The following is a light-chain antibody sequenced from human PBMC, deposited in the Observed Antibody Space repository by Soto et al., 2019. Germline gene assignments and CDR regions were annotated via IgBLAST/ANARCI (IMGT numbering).Light chain of an antibody. Sequence: DIQMTPSPSSLSASLGDTVTITCRASQTILTYLNWYQQKPGKAPKLLIYKASTLKSGVPSRFRGSGSGTEFTLTISSLQPDDFEPYYCQQYYSYPITFGQGTRLEIK. J-gene: IGKJ5*01. CDR2: KAS. V-gene: IGKV1-5*03. CDR3: QQYYSYPIT. CDR1: QTILTY.